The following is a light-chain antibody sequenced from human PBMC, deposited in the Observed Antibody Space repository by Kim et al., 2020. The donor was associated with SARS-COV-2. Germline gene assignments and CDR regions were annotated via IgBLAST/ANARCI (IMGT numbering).Light chain of an antibody. CDR1: QGIRNF. Sequence: DIQLTQSPSSLSASVGDRVTITCRASQGIRNFLAWYQQRPGKAPKRLIYAASSLQSGVPSRFSGSGSGTEFTLTITSLQPDDFATYYCLQYDTYPSFGGGTKVDIK. CDR2: AAS. V-gene: IGKV1-17*01. J-gene: IGKJ4*01. CDR3: LQYDTYPS.